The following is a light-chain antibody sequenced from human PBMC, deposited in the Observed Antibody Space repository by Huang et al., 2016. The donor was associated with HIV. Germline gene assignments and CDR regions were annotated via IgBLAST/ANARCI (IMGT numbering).Light chain of an antibody. J-gene: IGKJ1*01. CDR2: AAS. CDR1: QDIRNS. CDR3: QQYHRHLWT. V-gene: IGKV1-NL1*01. Sequence: DIQMTQSPSSLSASVGDRVTITCRASQDIRNSLAWYQQKPGKGPKLLLYAASKLESGVPSRFSGGGSGTGYTLTISSLQPEDSATYYCQQYHRHLWTFGQGTKVEIK.